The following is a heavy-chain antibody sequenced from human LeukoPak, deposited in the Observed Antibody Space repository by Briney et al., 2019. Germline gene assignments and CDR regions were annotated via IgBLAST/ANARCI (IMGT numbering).Heavy chain of an antibody. V-gene: IGHV3-7*01. Sequence: GSLRLSCAASGFTFSSYWMIWVRQAPGKGLEWVANIKQDGSEKYYVDSVKGRFTISRDNAKNSLYLQMNSQRAEDTAVYYCARDIVQNWFDPWGQGTLVTVSS. J-gene: IGHJ5*02. CDR3: ARDIVQNWFDP. D-gene: IGHD3-16*02. CDR2: IKQDGSEK. CDR1: GFTFSSYW.